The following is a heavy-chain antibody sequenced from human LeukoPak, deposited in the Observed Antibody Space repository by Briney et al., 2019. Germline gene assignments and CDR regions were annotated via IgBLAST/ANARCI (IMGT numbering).Heavy chain of an antibody. CDR2: MNPNSGNT. D-gene: IGHD3-3*01. CDR1: GYTFTSYD. CDR3: AIHYYDFWSGYHVY. V-gene: IGHV1-8*03. J-gene: IGHJ4*02. Sequence: ASVKVSCEASGYTFTSYDINWVRQATGQGLEWMGWMNPNSGNTGYAQKFQGRVTITRNTSISTAYMELSSLRSEDTAVYYCAIHYYDFWSGYHVYWGQGTLVTVSS.